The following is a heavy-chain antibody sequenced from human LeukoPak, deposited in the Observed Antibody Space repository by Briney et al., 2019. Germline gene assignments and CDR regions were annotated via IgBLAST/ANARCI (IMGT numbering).Heavy chain of an antibody. CDR3: AKVFSSYGDAFDI. D-gene: IGHD6-6*01. CDR2: IYSGGNT. Sequence: GRSLRLSCAASGFIVSNNQMSWVRQAPGKGLEWVSVIYSGGNTHYADSVKGRFTISRDNSKNTLYLQMNSLRAEDTAVYYCAKVFSSYGDAFDIWGQGTLVTVSS. J-gene: IGHJ3*02. CDR1: GFIVSNNQ. V-gene: IGHV3-66*01.